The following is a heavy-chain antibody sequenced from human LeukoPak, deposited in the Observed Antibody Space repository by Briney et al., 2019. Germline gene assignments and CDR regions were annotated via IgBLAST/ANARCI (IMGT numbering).Heavy chain of an antibody. Sequence: APVKVSCKASGYTFTNYAIHWVRQAPGQGLEWMGWTNAGNGNTKYSQKFQGRVTITRDTSASTVYMDVSSLRSEDTAVYYCARAPGGDYWGQGTLITVSS. CDR2: TNAGNGNT. CDR1: GYTFTNYA. CDR3: ARAPGGDY. D-gene: IGHD3-16*01. J-gene: IGHJ4*02. V-gene: IGHV1-3*01.